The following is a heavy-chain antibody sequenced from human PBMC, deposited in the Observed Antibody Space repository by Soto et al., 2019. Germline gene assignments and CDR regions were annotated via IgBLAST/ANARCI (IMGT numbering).Heavy chain of an antibody. CDR1: GGSISSYY. Sequence: SETLSLTCTVSGGSISSYYWSWIRQPPGKGLEWIGYIYYSGSTNYNPSLKSRVTISVDTSKNQFSLKLSSVTAADTAVYYCAGGRFLEWLLQRYYFDYWGQGTLVTVS. CDR3: AGGRFLEWLLQRYYFDY. CDR2: IYYSGST. J-gene: IGHJ4*02. D-gene: IGHD3-3*01. V-gene: IGHV4-59*01.